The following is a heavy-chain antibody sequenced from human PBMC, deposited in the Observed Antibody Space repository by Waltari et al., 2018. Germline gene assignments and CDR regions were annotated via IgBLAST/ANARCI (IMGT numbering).Heavy chain of an antibody. V-gene: IGHV1-69*06. D-gene: IGHD3-9*01. CDR2: IIPIFGTA. CDR3: ARGDDILTDYYKGLDY. CDR1: GGTFSSYA. J-gene: IGHJ4*02. Sequence: QVQLVQSGAEVKKPGSSVKVSCKASGGTFSSYAISWVRQAPGQGLEWMGGIIPIFGTANYAQKFQGRVGMTTDTSTTTAYMELRSLTSDDTAMYYCARGDDILTDYYKGLDYWGQGTLVTVSS.